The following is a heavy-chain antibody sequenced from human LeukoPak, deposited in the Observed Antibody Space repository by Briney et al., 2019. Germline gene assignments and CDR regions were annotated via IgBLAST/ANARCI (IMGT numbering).Heavy chain of an antibody. CDR2: INPNSGGT. V-gene: IGHV1-2*02. Sequence: ASVKVSCEGSGDAFTDYYIHWVRQAPGQGLEWMGWINPNSGGTNYAQKFQGRVTMTRDTSIITAYMELSRLRSDDTAVYYCARGYSSPDYYYYMDVWGKGTTVTVSS. CDR1: GDAFTDYY. D-gene: IGHD6-13*01. CDR3: ARGYSSPDYYYYMDV. J-gene: IGHJ6*03.